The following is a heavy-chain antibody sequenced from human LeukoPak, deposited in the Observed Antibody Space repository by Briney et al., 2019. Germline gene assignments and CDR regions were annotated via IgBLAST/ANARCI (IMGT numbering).Heavy chain of an antibody. Sequence: SETLSLTCSVSGGSISGCYWTWIRQPAGKGLEWIGRVYTSGSTHYNPSLKTRLTMSVDTSKNQFSLKLSSVTAADTAVYYCARLITGTTTAFDIWGQGTMVTVSS. CDR1: GGSISGCY. V-gene: IGHV4-4*07. D-gene: IGHD1-7*01. J-gene: IGHJ3*02. CDR3: ARLITGTTTAFDI. CDR2: VYTSGST.